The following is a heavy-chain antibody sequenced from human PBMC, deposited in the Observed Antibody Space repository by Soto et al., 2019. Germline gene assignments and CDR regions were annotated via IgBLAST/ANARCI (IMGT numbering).Heavy chain of an antibody. CDR2: IYHSGST. CDR1: GGSISSGGYS. J-gene: IGHJ5*02. V-gene: IGHV4-30-2*01. D-gene: IGHD3-22*01. Sequence: SETLSLTCAVSGGSISSGGYSWSWIRQPPGKGLEWIGDIYHSGSTYYNPSLKSRVTISVDRSKNQFSLKLSSVTAADTAVYYCARDLYYYDSSGYYWIDRFDPWGQGTLVTVSS. CDR3: ARDLYYYDSSGYYWIDRFDP.